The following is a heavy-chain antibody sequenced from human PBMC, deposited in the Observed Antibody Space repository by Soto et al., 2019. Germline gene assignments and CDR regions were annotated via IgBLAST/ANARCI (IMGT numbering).Heavy chain of an antibody. Sequence: GGSLRLSCAASGFTFSSYGMHWVRQAPGKGLEWVAVIWYDGSNKYYADSVKGRFTISRDNSKNTLYLQMNRLRAEDTAVYYCARDQDFWSGPHYYYYGMDVWGQGTTVTVSS. D-gene: IGHD3-3*01. V-gene: IGHV3-33*01. CDR1: GFTFSSYG. CDR3: ARDQDFWSGPHYYYYGMDV. CDR2: IWYDGSNK. J-gene: IGHJ6*02.